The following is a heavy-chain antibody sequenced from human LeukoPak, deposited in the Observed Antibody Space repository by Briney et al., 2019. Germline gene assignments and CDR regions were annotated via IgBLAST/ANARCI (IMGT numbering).Heavy chain of an antibody. CDR3: ARIRLWSGYYYFDY. CDR2: IGAYNGNT. J-gene: IGHJ4*02. V-gene: IGHV1-18*01. Sequence: ASVKVSCKASGYTFTSYGISWVRQAPGQGLEWMGWIGAYNGNTNYAQKLQGRVTMTTDTSTSTAYMELRSLRSDDTAVYYCARIRLWSGYYYFDYWGQGTLVTVSS. D-gene: IGHD3-3*01. CDR1: GYTFTSYG.